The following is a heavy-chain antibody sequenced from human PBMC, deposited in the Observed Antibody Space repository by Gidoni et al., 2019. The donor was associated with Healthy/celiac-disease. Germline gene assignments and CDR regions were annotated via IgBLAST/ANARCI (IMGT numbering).Heavy chain of an antibody. CDR1: GFTFDDYA. V-gene: IGHV3-9*01. Sequence: EVQLVASGGGLVQPGRSLRLSCSASGFTFDDYAMHWVRQAPGKGLEWVSGISWNSGSIGYADSVKGRFTISRDNAKNSLYLQMNSLRAEDTALYYCAKGELAGFDYWGQGTLVTVSS. CDR3: AKGELAGFDY. D-gene: IGHD3-10*01. J-gene: IGHJ4*02. CDR2: ISWNSGSI.